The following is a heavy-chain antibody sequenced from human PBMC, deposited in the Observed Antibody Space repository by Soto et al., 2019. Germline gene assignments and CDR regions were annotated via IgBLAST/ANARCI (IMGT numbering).Heavy chain of an antibody. V-gene: IGHV1-8*01. CDR3: ARGLRTAAAGTLSY. Sequence: ASVKVSCKASGYTFTSYDINWVRQATGQGLEWMGWMNPNSGNTGYAQKFQGRVTMTRNTSISTAYMELSSLRSEDTAVYYCARGLRTAAAGTLSYWGQGTLVTVSS. CDR2: MNPNSGNT. J-gene: IGHJ4*02. D-gene: IGHD6-13*01. CDR1: GYTFTSYD.